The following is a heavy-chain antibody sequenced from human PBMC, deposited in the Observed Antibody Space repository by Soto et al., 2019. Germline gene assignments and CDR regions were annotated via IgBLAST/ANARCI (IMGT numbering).Heavy chain of an antibody. V-gene: IGHV4-61*01. CDR1: GGSFKSGSYS. D-gene: IGHD3-3*01. Sequence: PSETLSLTXTVSGGSFKSGSYSWSWIRQPPGKELEWIGYVYHTGRTSYNPSLKSRVSISMDTSKNQFSLNLDSVAAADTAVYFCARDFAYFDSWGQGTLVTVSS. J-gene: IGHJ4*02. CDR2: VYHTGRT. CDR3: ARDFAYFDS.